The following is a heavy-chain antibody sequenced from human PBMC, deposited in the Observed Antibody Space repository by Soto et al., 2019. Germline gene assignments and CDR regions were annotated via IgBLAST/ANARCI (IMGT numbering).Heavy chain of an antibody. J-gene: IGHJ4*02. CDR3: ARVLRGRGSSTFDL. CDR2: INGDGSIT. V-gene: IGHV3-74*03. CDR1: GFIFTGHW. D-gene: IGHD1-26*01. Sequence: PGGSLRLSCAASGFIFTGHWMHWVRQVPGKGLLWVSRINGDGSITTYADSVGGRFTISRDNAKNTLDLQMINLSPEDTGLYFCARVLRGRGSSTFDLWGQGTLVTVSS.